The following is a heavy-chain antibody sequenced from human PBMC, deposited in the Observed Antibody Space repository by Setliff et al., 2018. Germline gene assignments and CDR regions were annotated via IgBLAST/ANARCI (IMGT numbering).Heavy chain of an antibody. V-gene: IGHV1-46*01. J-gene: IGHJ4*02. Sequence: ASVKVSCKTSGYSFTSHYMHWVRQAPGQGLEWMGIINPGGLSSSSTQKFEGRVTMTRDTSTSTVYMELNSLTSDDSAVYYCARAGLAAAGRKGVFDHWGQGTLVTVSS. CDR3: ARAGLAAAGRKGVFDH. D-gene: IGHD6-25*01. CDR1: GYSFTSHY. CDR2: INPGGLSS.